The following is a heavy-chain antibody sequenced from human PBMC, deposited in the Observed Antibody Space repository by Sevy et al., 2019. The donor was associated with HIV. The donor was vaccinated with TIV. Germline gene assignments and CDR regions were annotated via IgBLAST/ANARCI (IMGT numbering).Heavy chain of an antibody. CDR3: ATDIVVGRDY. CDR2: FDEDGET. D-gene: IGHD2-2*01. V-gene: IGHV1-24*01. CDR1: GYTLTELS. J-gene: IGHJ4*02. Sequence: ASVKVSCKVSGYTLTELSIHWVRQAPGKGLEWMGGFDEDGETIYAQKFQGRVTMTEDKSTDTAYMELSSLRSEDTAVYYCATDIVVGRDYWGQGTLVTVSS.